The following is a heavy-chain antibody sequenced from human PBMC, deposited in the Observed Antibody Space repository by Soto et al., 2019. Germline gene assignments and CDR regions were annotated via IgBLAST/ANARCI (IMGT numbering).Heavy chain of an antibody. J-gene: IGHJ6*02. V-gene: IGHV3-23*01. CDR3: AKGGSSWYITYYYYGMDV. D-gene: IGHD6-13*01. CDR2: ISGSGGST. CDR1: GFTFSSYA. Sequence: PGGSLRLSCAASGFTFSSYAMSWVRQAPGKGLEWVSAISGSGGSTYYADSVKGRFTISRDNSKNTLYLQMNSLRAEDTAVYYCAKGGSSWYITYYYYGMDVWGQGTTVTVSS.